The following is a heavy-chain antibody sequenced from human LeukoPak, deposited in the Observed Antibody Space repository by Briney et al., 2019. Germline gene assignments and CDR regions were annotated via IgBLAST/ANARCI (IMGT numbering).Heavy chain of an antibody. D-gene: IGHD3-10*01. CDR1: GFTFSSYA. Sequence: PGGSLRLSCTTSGFTFSSYAMQWVRQAPGEGLEWVSSISSTTTYIYYAASVQGRFPISRDNAKNSLYLQMNSLRAEDTAVYYCAKPSMVMNFAYWGQGTLVTVSS. V-gene: IGHV3-21*01. CDR3: AKPSMVMNFAY. CDR2: ISSTTTYI. J-gene: IGHJ4*02.